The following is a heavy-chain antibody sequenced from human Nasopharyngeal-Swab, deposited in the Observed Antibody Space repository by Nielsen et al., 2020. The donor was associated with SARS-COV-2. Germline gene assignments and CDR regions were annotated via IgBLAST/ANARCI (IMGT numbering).Heavy chain of an antibody. D-gene: IGHD2-2*01. Sequence: WIRQPPGKGLEWIGEINHSGSTNYNPSLKSRVTISVDTSKNQFSLKLSSVTAADTAVYYCARVRALQSWSTSYLVDYWGQGTLVTVSS. CDR2: INHSGST. V-gene: IGHV4-34*01. CDR3: ARVRALQSWSTSYLVDY. J-gene: IGHJ4*02.